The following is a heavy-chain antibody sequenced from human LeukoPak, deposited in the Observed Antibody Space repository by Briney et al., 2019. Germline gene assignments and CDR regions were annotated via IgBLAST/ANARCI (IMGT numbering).Heavy chain of an antibody. D-gene: IGHD5-18*01. V-gene: IGHV1-8*01. CDR1: GYTFTSYD. Sequence: ASVKVSCTASGYTFTSYDINWVRQATGQGLEWMGWMNPNSGNTGYAQKFQGRVTMTRNTSISTAYMELSSLRSEDTAVYYCARGGGYSYGYGMDVWGQGTTVTVSS. CDR2: MNPNSGNT. J-gene: IGHJ6*02. CDR3: ARGGGYSYGYGMDV.